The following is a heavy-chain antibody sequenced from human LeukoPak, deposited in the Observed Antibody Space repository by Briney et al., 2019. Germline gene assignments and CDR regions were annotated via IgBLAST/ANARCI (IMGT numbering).Heavy chain of an antibody. CDR3: ARALAARRGGGSDY. CDR1: GGSISSGSYY. Sequence: LETLSLTCTVSGGSISSGSYYWSWIRQPPGKGLEWIGYIYYSGSTNYNPSLKSRVTISVDTSKNQFSLKLSSVTAADTAVYYCARALAARRGGGSDYWGQGTLVTVSS. D-gene: IGHD6-6*01. J-gene: IGHJ4*02. CDR2: IYYSGST. V-gene: IGHV4-61*01.